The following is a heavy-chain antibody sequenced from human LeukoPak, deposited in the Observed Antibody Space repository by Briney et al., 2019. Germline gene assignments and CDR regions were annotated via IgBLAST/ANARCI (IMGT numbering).Heavy chain of an antibody. CDR2: ISWNSGSI. Sequence: GGSLRLSCAASGFTFSSSAMNWVRQAPGKGLEWVSGISWNSGSIGYADSVKGRFTISRDNSKNTLYLQMNSLGAEDTAVYYCAKDRGTSLCDAFDIWGQGTMVTVSS. J-gene: IGHJ3*02. V-gene: IGHV3-23*01. CDR3: AKDRGTSLCDAFDI. D-gene: IGHD6-25*01. CDR1: GFTFSSSA.